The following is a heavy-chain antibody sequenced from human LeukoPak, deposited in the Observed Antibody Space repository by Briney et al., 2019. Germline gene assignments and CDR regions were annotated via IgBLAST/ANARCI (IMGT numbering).Heavy chain of an antibody. D-gene: IGHD3-22*01. CDR3: ARAKKSSYYYDSSGLHSFDP. CDR2: IYYSGST. Sequence: PSETLSLTCTVSGGSISSSSYYWGWLRQPPGQGLEWIGSIYYSGSTYYNPSLNSRVTISVDTSKNQFSLKLSSVTAADTAVYYCARAKKSSYYYDSSGLHSFDPWGQGTLVTVSS. J-gene: IGHJ5*02. V-gene: IGHV4-39*01. CDR1: GGSISSSSYY.